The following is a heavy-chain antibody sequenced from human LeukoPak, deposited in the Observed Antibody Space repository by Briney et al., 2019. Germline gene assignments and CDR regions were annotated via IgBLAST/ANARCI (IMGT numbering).Heavy chain of an antibody. CDR2: INHSGST. V-gene: IGHV4-34*01. Sequence: SETLSLACAVYGGSFSGYYWSWIRQPPGKGLEWIGEINHSGSTNYNPSLKSRVTISVDTSKNQFSLKLSSVTAADTAVYYCARAPYCSSTSCYKGYGEFDYWGQGTLVTVSS. CDR3: ARAPYCSSTSCYKGYGEFDY. CDR1: GGSFSGYY. D-gene: IGHD2-2*02. J-gene: IGHJ4*02.